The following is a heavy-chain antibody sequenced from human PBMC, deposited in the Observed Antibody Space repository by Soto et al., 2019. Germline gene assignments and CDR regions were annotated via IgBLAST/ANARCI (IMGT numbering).Heavy chain of an antibody. Sequence: QVQLVQSGAEVKKPGASVKVSCKASGYTFTSYDINWVRQATGQGLEWMGWMNPNSGNTGYAQKFQGRVTMTRDTSISTAYMELSSLRSEDTAVYYCASPTGYNGEGAFDIWGQGTMVTVSS. D-gene: IGHD2-2*02. V-gene: IGHV1-8*01. CDR3: ASPTGYNGEGAFDI. CDR2: MNPNSGNT. J-gene: IGHJ3*02. CDR1: GYTFTSYD.